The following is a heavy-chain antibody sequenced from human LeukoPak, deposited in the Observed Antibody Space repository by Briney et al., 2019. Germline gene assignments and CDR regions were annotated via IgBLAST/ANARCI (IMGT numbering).Heavy chain of an antibody. CDR1: GFTFSSYA. D-gene: IGHD2-21*02. CDR3: ASDSPAKDAFDI. J-gene: IGHJ3*02. V-gene: IGHV3-23*01. Sequence: GGSLRLSCAASGFTFSSYAMSWVRQAPGKGLEWVSAISGSGGSTYYADSVKGRFTISRDNAKNSLYLQMNSLRAEDTAVYYCASDSPAKDAFDIWGQGTMVTVSS. CDR2: ISGSGGST.